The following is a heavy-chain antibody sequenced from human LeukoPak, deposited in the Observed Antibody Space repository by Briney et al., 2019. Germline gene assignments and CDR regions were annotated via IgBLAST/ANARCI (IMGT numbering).Heavy chain of an antibody. D-gene: IGHD3-10*01. Sequence: PSETLSLTCAVYGGSFSGYYWSWIRQPPGKGLEWIGEINHSGSTNYNPSLKSRVTISVDTSKNQFSLKLSSVTAADTAVYYCARGRPMVRGVPFDPWGQGTLVTVFS. CDR1: GGSFSGYY. CDR3: ARGRPMVRGVPFDP. J-gene: IGHJ5*02. CDR2: INHSGST. V-gene: IGHV4-34*01.